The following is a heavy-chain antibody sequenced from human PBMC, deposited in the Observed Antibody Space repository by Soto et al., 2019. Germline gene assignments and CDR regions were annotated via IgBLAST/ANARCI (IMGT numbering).Heavy chain of an antibody. CDR1: GGSFSSDA. J-gene: IGHJ5*02. CDR3: ARGVTGGTYDH. CDR2: LIPIFGKA. V-gene: IGHV1-69*01. Sequence: QVQLVQSGAEVKKPDSSVKVSCTASGGSFSSDAITWVRQPPRQGLEWMGGLIPIFGKATYAQKFQDRVTFTADEATSTAYMELSGLKSEDTAIYYCARGVTGGTYDHWGQGTLVVVSS. D-gene: IGHD1-26*01.